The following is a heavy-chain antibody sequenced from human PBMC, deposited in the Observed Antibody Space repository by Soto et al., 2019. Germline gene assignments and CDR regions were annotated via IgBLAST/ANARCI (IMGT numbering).Heavy chain of an antibody. Sequence: ASVKVSCKASGGTFSSYAISWVRQAPGQGLEWMGGIIPIFGTANYAQKFQGRVTITADESTSTAYMELSSLRSEDTAVYYCARLWFGELLYGYGMDGWGQGTTVTVSS. V-gene: IGHV1-69*13. J-gene: IGHJ6*02. CDR3: ARLWFGELLYGYGMDG. CDR2: IIPIFGTA. CDR1: GGTFSSYA. D-gene: IGHD3-10*01.